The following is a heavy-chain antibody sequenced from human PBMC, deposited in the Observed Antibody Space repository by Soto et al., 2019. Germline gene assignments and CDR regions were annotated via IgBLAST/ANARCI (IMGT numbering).Heavy chain of an antibody. CDR1: GYTFTDTF. Sequence: QVQLVQSGAEMKRPGASVKVSCKASGYTFTDTFIHWVRQAPGQRPEWLGWINPNLGNTHYSRKFQGRVTLTRDTSVTTVYMELAGLESEDSVFYFCARTLPTTGLGFDYWGQGTLVTVSS. CDR3: ARTLPTTGLGFDY. J-gene: IGHJ4*02. V-gene: IGHV1-2*02. D-gene: IGHD1-1*01. CDR2: INPNLGNT.